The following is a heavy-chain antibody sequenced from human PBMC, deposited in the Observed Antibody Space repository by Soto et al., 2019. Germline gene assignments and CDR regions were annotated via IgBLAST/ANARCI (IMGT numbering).Heavy chain of an antibody. V-gene: IGHV3-48*01. CDR3: ARGIDPGIDY. CDR1: GFTFSNYS. J-gene: IGHJ4*02. CDR2: ISISTNTK. Sequence: EVQLVESGGGLVQPGGSLRLSCAASGFTFSNYSMNWVRQAPGKGLEWLSYISISTNTKYYADSVWGRLTISRDNAKDSLYLQMNSLRAEDTAVYYCARGIDPGIDYWGQGTLVTVSS. D-gene: IGHD3-10*01.